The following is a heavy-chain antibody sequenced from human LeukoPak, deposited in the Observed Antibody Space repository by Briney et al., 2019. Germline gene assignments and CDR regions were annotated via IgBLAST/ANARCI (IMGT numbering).Heavy chain of an antibody. CDR1: GGSISSGTYY. Sequence: SETLSLTCTVSGGSISSGTYYWGWIRQPPGKGLEWIGSIYYGGSTSYNPSLKSRVTISVDTSKNQFSLKLDSVTAADTAVYYCARNASDSGTSYFDYWGQGTLVTVSS. D-gene: IGHD1-26*01. CDR2: IYYGGST. J-gene: IGHJ4*02. CDR3: ARNASDSGTSYFDY. V-gene: IGHV4-39*01.